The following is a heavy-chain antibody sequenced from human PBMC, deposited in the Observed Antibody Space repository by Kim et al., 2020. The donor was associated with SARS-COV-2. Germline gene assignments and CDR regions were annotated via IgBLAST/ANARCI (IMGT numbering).Heavy chain of an antibody. CDR2: IRGGGAVT. CDR1: GFTFSNYA. V-gene: IGHV3-23*01. J-gene: IGHJ3*02. D-gene: IGHD3-16*01. Sequence: GGSLRLSCAASGFTFSNYAMSWVRQAPGKGLEWVSYIRGGGAVTHYAGSVKGRCTISRDNFKNILYLQLDSLRAEDTAVYYCAKCHSNLGNDAFEIWG. CDR3: AKCHSNLGNDAFEI.